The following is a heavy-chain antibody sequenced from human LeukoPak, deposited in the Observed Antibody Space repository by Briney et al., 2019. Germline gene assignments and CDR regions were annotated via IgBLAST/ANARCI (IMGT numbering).Heavy chain of an antibody. CDR1: GGSIRSYY. V-gene: IGHV4-4*07. CDR3: ARDGIDSSFYYYMDV. Sequence: PSETLSLTCTVSGGSIRSYYWNWIRQPAGKGLEWIGRIYSNGSPNYNPSLKSRVTMSVDTSKNQFSLKLSSVTAADTAVYYCARDGIDSSFYYYMDVWGKGTTVTVSS. D-gene: IGHD6-13*01. J-gene: IGHJ6*03. CDR2: IYSNGSP.